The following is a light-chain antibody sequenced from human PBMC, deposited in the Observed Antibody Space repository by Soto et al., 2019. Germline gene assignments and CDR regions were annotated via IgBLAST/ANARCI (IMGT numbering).Light chain of an antibody. CDR2: SDT. CDR3: AVWDGGPRARV. J-gene: IGLJ3*02. CDR1: SSNIGSNP. V-gene: IGLV1-44*01. Sequence: QSVLTQPPSASGTPGQKVTISCSGSSSNIGSNPVNWYQQFPGAAPKLLIYSDTQRPSGVPDRFSGSKSGPSASLAISGLQTDDEAHYYCAVWDGGPRARVFGGGTKLTVL.